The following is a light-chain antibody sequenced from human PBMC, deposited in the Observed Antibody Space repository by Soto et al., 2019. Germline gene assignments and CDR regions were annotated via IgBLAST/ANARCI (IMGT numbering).Light chain of an antibody. J-gene: IGLJ1*01. CDR3: CSFAGSSTFYV. CDR1: SGDVGSSNL. V-gene: IGLV2-23*01. CDR2: EGS. Sequence: QSVLTQPASVSGSPGQSITISCTGTSGDVGSSNLVSWYQQHPGKAPKLIIYEGSRRPSGVSGRFSGSKSGNTASLTISGLQAEDEADYYCCSFAGSSTFYVFGTGTKVTVL.